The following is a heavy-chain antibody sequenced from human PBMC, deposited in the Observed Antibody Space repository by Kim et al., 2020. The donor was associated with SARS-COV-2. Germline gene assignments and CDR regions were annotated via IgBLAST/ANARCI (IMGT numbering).Heavy chain of an antibody. Sequence: YYAESGKGRFTIPRDNAKNSLDLQMNSRRAGDTAVYYCAKGLGTSGWYSDYWGQGTLVTVS. J-gene: IGHJ4*02. D-gene: IGHD6-19*01. CDR3: AKGLGTSGWYSDY. V-gene: IGHV3-21*01.